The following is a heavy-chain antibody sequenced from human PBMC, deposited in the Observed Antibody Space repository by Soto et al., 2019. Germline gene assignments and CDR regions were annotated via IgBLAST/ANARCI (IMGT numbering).Heavy chain of an antibody. CDR3: ARDHLVYCSSTSCYQSGMGYYYYYGMDV. CDR2: ISAYNGNT. J-gene: IGHJ6*02. D-gene: IGHD2-2*01. V-gene: IGHV1-18*01. Sequence: GASVKVSCKASGYTFTSYGISWVRQAPGQGLEWMGWISAYNGNTNYAQKLQGRVTMTTDTSTSTAYMELRSLRSDDTAVYYCARDHLVYCSSTSCYQSGMGYYYYYGMDVWGQGTTVTVSS. CDR1: GYTFTSYG.